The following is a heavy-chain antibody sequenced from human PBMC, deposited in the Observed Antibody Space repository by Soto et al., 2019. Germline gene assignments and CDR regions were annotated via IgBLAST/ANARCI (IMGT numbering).Heavy chain of an antibody. Sequence: GGSLRLSCVASGLTLSSYWMSWVRQAPGKGLEWVANIHGDGGKIYYVDSVKGRFTISRDNAKRSLYLQMKSLRAEDTAVYYCARDFYGGYTYGPGDYWGQGALVTVSS. CDR2: IHGDGGKI. J-gene: IGHJ4*02. CDR3: ARDFYGGYTYGPGDY. D-gene: IGHD5-18*01. V-gene: IGHV3-7*01. CDR1: GLTLSSYW.